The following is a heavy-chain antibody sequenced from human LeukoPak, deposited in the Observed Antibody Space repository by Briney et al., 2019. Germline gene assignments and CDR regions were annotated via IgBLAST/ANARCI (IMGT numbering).Heavy chain of an antibody. CDR3: ATAGYSSGWGPDY. CDR1: GGSFSGYY. Sequence: PSETLSLTCAVYGGSFSGYYWSWIRQAPGRGLEWVSYISSSGSTIYYADSVKGRFTISRNNAKNSLYLQMNSLRAEDTAVYYCATAGYSSGWGPDYWGQGTLVTVSS. CDR2: ISSSGSTI. J-gene: IGHJ4*02. D-gene: IGHD6-19*01. V-gene: IGHV3-11*04.